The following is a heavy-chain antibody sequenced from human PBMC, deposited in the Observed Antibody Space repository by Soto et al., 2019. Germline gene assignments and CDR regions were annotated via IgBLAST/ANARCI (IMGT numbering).Heavy chain of an antibody. Sequence: QVQLVESGGGVVQPGRSLRLSCAASGFTFRSYDMHWVRQAPGKGLEWMGVISFDGVKKYYADSVKGRFTISRDSSKNKLYLQMNSLRAEDTAVYYCAKPIVAAGYYCMDVWGQGTTVTVSS. V-gene: IGHV3-30*18. J-gene: IGHJ6*02. D-gene: IGHD6-13*01. CDR3: AKPIVAAGYYCMDV. CDR2: ISFDGVKK. CDR1: GFTFRSYD.